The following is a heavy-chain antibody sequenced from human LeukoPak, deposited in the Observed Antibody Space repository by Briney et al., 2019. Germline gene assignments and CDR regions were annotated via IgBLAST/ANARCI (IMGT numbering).Heavy chain of an antibody. CDR1: GESFSGYY. V-gene: IGHV4-34*01. Sequence: SETLSLTCAVYGESFSGYYWTWIRQPPGKGLEWIADVNPSGSTNYNPSLKSRVIISVDTSKNQFSLKLSSVTAADTAVYYCARRNLYCSSTSCYEWAIDYWGQGTLVTVSS. J-gene: IGHJ4*02. CDR3: ARRNLYCSSTSCYEWAIDY. D-gene: IGHD2-2*01. CDR2: VNPSGST.